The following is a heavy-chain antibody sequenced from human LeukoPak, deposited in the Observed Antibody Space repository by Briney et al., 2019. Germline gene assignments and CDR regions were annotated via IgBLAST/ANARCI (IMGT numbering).Heavy chain of an antibody. CDR2: IWYDGSNK. J-gene: IGHJ6*02. D-gene: IGHD3-16*01. CDR3: ARDWANYYYYGMDV. V-gene: IGHV3-33*01. CDR1: GFTFSSYG. Sequence: GRSLRLSCAASGFTFSSYGMHWVRQAPGKGLEWVAVIWYDGSNKYYADSVKGRFTISRDNSKNTLYLQMNSLRAEDTAVYYCARDWANYYYYGMDVWGQGTTVTVSS.